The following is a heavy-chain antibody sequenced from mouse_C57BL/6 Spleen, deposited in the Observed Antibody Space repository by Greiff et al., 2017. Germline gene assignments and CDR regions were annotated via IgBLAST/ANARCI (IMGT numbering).Heavy chain of an antibody. V-gene: IGHV1-69*01. J-gene: IGHJ2*01. CDR1: GYTFTSYR. CDR2: IDPSDSYT. Sequence: QVQLQQPGAELVMPGASVKLSCKASGYTFTSYRMHWVKQRPGQGLEWIGEIDPSDSYTNYNQKFKGKSTLTVDKSSSTAYMQLSSLTSEDSAVYYCARGVYGYPYYFDYWGQGTTLTVSS. CDR3: ARGVYGYPYYFDY. D-gene: IGHD2-2*01.